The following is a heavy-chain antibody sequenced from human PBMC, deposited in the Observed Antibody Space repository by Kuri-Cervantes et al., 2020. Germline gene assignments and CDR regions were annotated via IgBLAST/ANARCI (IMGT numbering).Heavy chain of an antibody. D-gene: IGHD3-10*01. V-gene: IGHV3-7*03. CDR2: IKQDGSEK. Sequence: GESLKISCAASGFTFSSYWMSWVRQAPGKGLEWVANIKQDGSEKYYVDSVKGRFTISRDNAKNSLYLQMNSLRAEDTALYYCTKDTFTMVRGVIETWGQGILVTVSS. CDR3: TKDTFTMVRGVIET. J-gene: IGHJ5*02. CDR1: GFTFSSYW.